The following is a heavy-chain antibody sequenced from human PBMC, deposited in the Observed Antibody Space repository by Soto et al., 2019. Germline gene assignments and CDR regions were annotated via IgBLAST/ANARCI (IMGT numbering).Heavy chain of an antibody. CDR1: GYTFTSYG. D-gene: IGHD2-2*02. Sequence: QVQLVQSGAEVKKPGASVKVSCKASGYTFTSYGISWVRQAPGQGLEWMGWISAYNGNTNYAQKLQGRVTMTTDTSTSTAYMELRSLRSDGTAVYYCAIRRTSCYTHAAFDIWGQGTMVTVSS. V-gene: IGHV1-18*01. CDR2: ISAYNGNT. CDR3: AIRRTSCYTHAAFDI. J-gene: IGHJ3*02.